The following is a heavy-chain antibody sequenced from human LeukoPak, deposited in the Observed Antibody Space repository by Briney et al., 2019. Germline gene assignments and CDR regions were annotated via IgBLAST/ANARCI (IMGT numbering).Heavy chain of an antibody. V-gene: IGHV3-53*01. CDR2: IYSGGNT. Sequence: GGSLRLSCVASGFTVSSNYMSWVRQAPGKGLEWVSVIYSGGNTYYADSVKDRFTISRDNSKNTLYLQMNSLRAEDTAVYYCARGRPPFNFDYWGQGTLVTVSS. J-gene: IGHJ4*02. CDR1: GFTVSSNY. CDR3: ARGRPPFNFDY.